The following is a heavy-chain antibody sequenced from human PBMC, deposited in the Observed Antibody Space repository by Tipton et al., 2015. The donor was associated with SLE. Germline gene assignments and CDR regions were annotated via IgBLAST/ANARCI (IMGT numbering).Heavy chain of an antibody. CDR2: INHSGST. V-gene: IGHV4-34*01. J-gene: IGHJ2*01. CDR3: ASRGAAAAPGWYFDL. D-gene: IGHD6-13*01. Sequence: TLSLTCAVYGGSFSSYYWSWIRQSPGKGLEWIGEINHSGSTNYNPSLKSRVTISVDTSKNQFSLKLSSVTAADTAVYYCASRGAAAAPGWYFDLWGRGTLVTVSS. CDR1: GGSFSSYY.